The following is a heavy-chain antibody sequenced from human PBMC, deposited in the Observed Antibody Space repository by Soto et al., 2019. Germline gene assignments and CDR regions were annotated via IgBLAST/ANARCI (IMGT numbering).Heavy chain of an antibody. V-gene: IGHV4-34*01. CDR3: ARVRYCSGGSCYPRFDP. J-gene: IGHJ5*02. CDR2: INHSGST. D-gene: IGHD2-15*01. CDR1: GGSFSGYY. Sequence: SETLSLTCAVYGGSFSGYYWSWIRQPPGKGLEWIGEINHSGSTYYNPSLKSRITMSVDTSKSQFSLKLSSVTAADTAVYYCARVRYCSGGSCYPRFDPWGQGTLVTVSS.